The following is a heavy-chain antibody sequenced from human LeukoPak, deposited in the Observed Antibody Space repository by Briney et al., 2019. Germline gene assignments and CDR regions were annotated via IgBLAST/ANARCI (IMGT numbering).Heavy chain of an antibody. J-gene: IGHJ4*02. CDR1: GGSISSYY. V-gene: IGHV4-4*07. D-gene: IGHD3-22*01. Sequence: SETLSLTCTVSGGSISSYYRSWIRQPAGKGLDWIGRIFTTGSTNYNPSLKSRVTMSVDTSKNQFSLKLSSVTAADTAVYYCARGRHFYYDSSGYYPGGVYFDYWGQGTLVTVSS. CDR2: IFTTGST. CDR3: ARGRHFYYDSSGYYPGGVYFDY.